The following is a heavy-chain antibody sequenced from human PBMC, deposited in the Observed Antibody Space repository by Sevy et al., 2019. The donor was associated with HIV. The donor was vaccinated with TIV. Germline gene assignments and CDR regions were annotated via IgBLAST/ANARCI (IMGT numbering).Heavy chain of an antibody. CDR1: GGSISSGGYY. CDR2: IYYSGST. Sequence: TLSLTCTVSGGSISSGGYYWSWIRQHPGKGLEWIGYIYYSGSTYYNPSLKSRVTISVDTSKNQFSLKLSSVTAADTAVYYCAREAGGQYCSSTSCYTVRSGAFDIWGQGTMVTVSS. V-gene: IGHV4-31*03. CDR3: AREAGGQYCSSTSCYTVRSGAFDI. J-gene: IGHJ3*02. D-gene: IGHD2-2*02.